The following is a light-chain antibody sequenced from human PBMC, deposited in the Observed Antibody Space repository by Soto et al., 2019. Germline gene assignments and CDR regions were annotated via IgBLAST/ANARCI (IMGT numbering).Light chain of an antibody. CDR3: SSHSSSGTLEV. Sequence: QSALTQPASVSGSPGQSITISCAGTSSDVGGSNYVSWYQQHPGKAPKLMIYDVYNRPSGISNRFSGSKSGNTASLTISGLQADDEADYYCSSHSSSGTLEVFGAGTKLTVL. V-gene: IGLV2-14*03. J-gene: IGLJ2*01. CDR1: SSDVGGSNY. CDR2: DVY.